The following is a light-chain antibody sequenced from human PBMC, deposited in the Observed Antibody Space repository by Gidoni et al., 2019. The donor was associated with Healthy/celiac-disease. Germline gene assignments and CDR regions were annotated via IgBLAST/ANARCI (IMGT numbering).Light chain of an antibody. CDR1: QSVGSN. CDR3: QQYNNWPPYT. J-gene: IGKJ2*01. V-gene: IGKV3-15*01. CDR2: GAA. Sequence: IAMTQPPATLSVSPGEKPTLSCRASQSVGSNLAGYQQKPGQAPRVLIYGAATRATGNPARFSGGGSGREFTLTISSLPSDDFAVYYCQQYNNWPPYTFGQXTKLEIK.